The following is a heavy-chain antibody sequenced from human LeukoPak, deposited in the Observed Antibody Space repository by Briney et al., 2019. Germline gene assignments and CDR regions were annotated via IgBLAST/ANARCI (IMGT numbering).Heavy chain of an antibody. CDR1: GFIFTNYW. D-gene: IGHD3/OR15-3a*01. CDR2: IKQDGSEK. Sequence: GGSLRLSCAASGFIFTNYWMSWVRQAPGRGLEWVANIKQDGSEKYYVDSVKGRFTISRDNAKNSLYLQMNSLRAEDTAIYYCARRDWVGFDYWGQGTLDTVSS. J-gene: IGHJ4*02. V-gene: IGHV3-7*01. CDR3: ARRDWVGFDY.